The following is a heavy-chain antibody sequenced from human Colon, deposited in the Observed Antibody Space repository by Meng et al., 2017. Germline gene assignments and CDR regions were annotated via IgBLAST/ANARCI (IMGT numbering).Heavy chain of an antibody. V-gene: IGHV4-61*08. J-gene: IGHJ4*02. CDR2: ARIDYANT. CDR1: GASVRSPDHQ. CDR3: ARDYWGSLDF. Sequence: HVQLQETGPGRVRPSETLSLTCAVSGASVRSPDHQWGWVRQPPGKGLEWIGYARIDYANTNYNPSLKSRVNVSLDTSKNQFSLNVRSVTAADTAVYYCARDYWGSLDFWGQGILVTVSS. D-gene: IGHD3-16*01.